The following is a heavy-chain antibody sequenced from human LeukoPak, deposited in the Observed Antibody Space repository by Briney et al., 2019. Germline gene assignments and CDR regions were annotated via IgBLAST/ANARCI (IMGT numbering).Heavy chain of an antibody. Sequence: GGSLRLSCAASGFTVSSNYMSWVRQAPGKGLEWVSAISGSGGSTYYADSVKGRFTISRDNSKNTLYLQMNSLRAEDTAVYYCAKDSSPYCGGDCYPWFDPWGQGTLVTVSS. J-gene: IGHJ5*02. V-gene: IGHV3-23*01. CDR3: AKDSSPYCGGDCYPWFDP. CDR2: ISGSGGST. CDR1: GFTVSSNY. D-gene: IGHD2-21*02.